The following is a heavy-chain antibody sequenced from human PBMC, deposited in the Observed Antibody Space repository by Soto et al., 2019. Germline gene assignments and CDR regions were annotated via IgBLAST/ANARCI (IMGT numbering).Heavy chain of an antibody. Sequence: SETLSLTCTVSGGSISSSSYYWGWIRQPPGKGLEWIGSIFYSGSTYYNPSLKSRVTISVDTSKNQLSLKLSSVTAADTAVYYCACIFSGGYSYAFYYYGMDVWGQGTTVTVSS. CDR1: GGSISSSSYY. D-gene: IGHD5-18*01. V-gene: IGHV4-39*01. CDR2: IFYSGST. J-gene: IGHJ6*02. CDR3: ACIFSGGYSYAFYYYGMDV.